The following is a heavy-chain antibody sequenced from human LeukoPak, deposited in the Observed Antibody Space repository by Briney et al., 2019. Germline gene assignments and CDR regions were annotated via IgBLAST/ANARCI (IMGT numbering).Heavy chain of an antibody. Sequence: ASVKVSCKASGYTFIGYYVHWVRQAPGQGLEWMGRINPSSGDTNYAQKFQGRVTITRDTSISTAYMELSRLRSDDTAVYYCARDYCGGDCFPDYWGQGTLVTVSS. D-gene: IGHD2-21*02. J-gene: IGHJ4*02. CDR3: ARDYCGGDCFPDY. CDR2: INPSSGDT. V-gene: IGHV1-2*06. CDR1: GYTFIGYY.